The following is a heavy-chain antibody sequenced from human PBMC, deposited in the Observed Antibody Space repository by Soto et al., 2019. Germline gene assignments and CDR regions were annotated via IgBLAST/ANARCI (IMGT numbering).Heavy chain of an antibody. Sequence: RLSCSASGFSVSSEYMNWVRQAPGKGLEWVSVIHSGGSAYYAESVKGRVTISRDSSKNTLYLQMNSLRAEDTAVYYCARGRSDWYPLDYWGQGALVTVSS. CDR2: IHSGGSA. CDR3: ARGRSDWYPLDY. D-gene: IGHD6-19*01. J-gene: IGHJ4*02. V-gene: IGHV3-53*01. CDR1: GFSVSSEY.